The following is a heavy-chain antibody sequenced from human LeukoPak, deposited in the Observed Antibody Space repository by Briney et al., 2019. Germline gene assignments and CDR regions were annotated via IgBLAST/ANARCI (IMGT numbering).Heavy chain of an antibody. J-gene: IGHJ4*02. V-gene: IGHV4-4*07. Sequence: SETLSLTCTVSGGSISSYLWSWIRQSAGKRLEWLWRIHTSGTPTSRPPLQSRLTMSVDTSKSQVSLRLTSVTAADTAVYSCATEQVSASAWGFDYWGQGSLVTVSS. CDR2: IHTSGTP. CDR3: ATEQVSASAWGFDY. CDR1: GGSISSYL. D-gene: IGHD5/OR15-5a*01.